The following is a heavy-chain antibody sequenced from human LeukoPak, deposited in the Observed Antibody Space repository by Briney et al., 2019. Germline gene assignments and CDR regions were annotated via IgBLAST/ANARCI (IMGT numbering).Heavy chain of an antibody. Sequence: GGSLRLSCAASGFTFSSYSMSWVRQAPGKGLEWVSSISSISYIYYADSVKGRFTISRDNAKNSLYLQMNSLRAEDTAVYYCARVSVPTLVDFDCWGQGTLVTVSS. V-gene: IGHV3-21*01. CDR3: ARVSVPTLVDFDC. J-gene: IGHJ4*02. D-gene: IGHD1-1*01. CDR2: ISSISYI. CDR1: GFTFSSYS.